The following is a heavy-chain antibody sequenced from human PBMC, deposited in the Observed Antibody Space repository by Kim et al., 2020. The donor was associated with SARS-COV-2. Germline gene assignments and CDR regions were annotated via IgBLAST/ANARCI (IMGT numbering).Heavy chain of an antibody. V-gene: IGHV1-69*01. J-gene: IGHJ5*02. D-gene: IGHD2-15*01. CDR3: ALSVVVAARRFDP. Sequence: YAQKFQGRVTITADESTSTAYMELSSLRSEDTAVYYCALSVVVAARRFDPWGQGTLVTVSS.